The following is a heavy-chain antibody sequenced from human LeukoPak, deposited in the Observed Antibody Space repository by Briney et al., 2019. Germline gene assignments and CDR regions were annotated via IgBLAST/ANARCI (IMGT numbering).Heavy chain of an antibody. CDR1: GGSISSYY. Sequence: TSETLSLTCTVAGGSISSYYWSWIRQPPGKGLEWMGYIYYSGSTNYNPSLKSRVTISVDTSKNQFSLKLSSVTAADTAVYYCARVRSSWYGYYYYYMAVWGKRTTVTASS. CDR3: ARVRSSWYGYYYYYMAV. J-gene: IGHJ6*03. V-gene: IGHV4-59*01. D-gene: IGHD6-13*01. CDR2: IYYSGST.